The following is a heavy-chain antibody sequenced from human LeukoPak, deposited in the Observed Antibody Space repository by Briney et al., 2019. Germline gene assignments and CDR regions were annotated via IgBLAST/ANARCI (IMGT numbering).Heavy chain of an antibody. Sequence: GGSLRLSCAASGFTVSSNYLSWVGHAPGKGLEWVSVIYSGGSTSYADSVKGRFTISRDNAKDTLYLQMNSLRAEDTAVYYCAKWSGIVLPAVHYFDFGGQGTLVTVSS. CDR2: IYSGGST. J-gene: IGHJ4*02. CDR3: AKWSGIVLPAVHYFDF. CDR1: GFTVSSNY. V-gene: IGHV3-53*01. D-gene: IGHD2-2*01.